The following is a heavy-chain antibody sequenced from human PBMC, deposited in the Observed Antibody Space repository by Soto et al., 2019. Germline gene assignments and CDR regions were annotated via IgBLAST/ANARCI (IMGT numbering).Heavy chain of an antibody. CDR3: AKDKAAAGAFNAFDV. V-gene: IGHV3-30*18. CDR2: ASDDGTDT. CDR1: GFAFRRSA. Sequence: QVKLVESGGDVVQPGGSLRLACVASGFAFRRSAMYWVRQAPGKGLEWVATASDDGTDTYYAASVKGRFSTYRDNAKNSLDLQMNSLRVEDTALYYCAKDKAAAGAFNAFDVWGQGTMVTVSS. D-gene: IGHD6-13*01. J-gene: IGHJ3*01.